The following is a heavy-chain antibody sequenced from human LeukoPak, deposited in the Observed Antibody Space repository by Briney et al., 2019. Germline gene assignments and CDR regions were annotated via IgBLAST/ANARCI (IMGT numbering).Heavy chain of an antibody. CDR2: IKQDGSEK. Sequence: GGSLRLSCAASGFTFSSYWMSWVHRAPGKGLEWVANIKQDGSEKYYVDSVKGRFTISRDNAKNSLYLQMNSLRAEDTAVYYCARDLVGSCLDYWGQGTLVTVSS. CDR3: ARDLVGSCLDY. V-gene: IGHV3-7*01. J-gene: IGHJ4*02. D-gene: IGHD2-15*01. CDR1: GFTFSSYW.